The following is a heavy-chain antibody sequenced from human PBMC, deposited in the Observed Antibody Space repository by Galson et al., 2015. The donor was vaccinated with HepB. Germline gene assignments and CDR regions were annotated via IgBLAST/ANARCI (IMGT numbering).Heavy chain of an antibody. CDR2: TSGSGGST. CDR3: AIAYEMDTLFLGYDAFDI. Sequence: SLRLSYAVSGFTFSRYGMSWVRQAPGKGLEWVSGTSGSGGSTYYADSVKGRFTISRDKSKNTLYLQMNSLRADDTAVYYCAIAYEMDTLFLGYDAFDIRGQGTMVTVSS. CDR1: GFTFSRYG. D-gene: IGHD5-24*01. V-gene: IGHV3-23*01. J-gene: IGHJ3*02.